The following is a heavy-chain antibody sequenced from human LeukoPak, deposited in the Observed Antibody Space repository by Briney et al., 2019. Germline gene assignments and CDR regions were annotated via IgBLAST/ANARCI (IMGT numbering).Heavy chain of an antibody. CDR2: IYYSGST. J-gene: IGHJ6*02. D-gene: IGHD3-10*01. CDR1: GGSISGYY. V-gene: IGHV4-59*08. Sequence: SETLSLTCTVSGGSISGYYWTWIRQPPGKGLEWIGYIYYSGSTNYNPSLKSRVTISVDTSQNQFSLKLRSVTAADTAVYYCARLDYGSGIFYNGYGMDVWGQGTTVTVSS. CDR3: ARLDYGSGIFYNGYGMDV.